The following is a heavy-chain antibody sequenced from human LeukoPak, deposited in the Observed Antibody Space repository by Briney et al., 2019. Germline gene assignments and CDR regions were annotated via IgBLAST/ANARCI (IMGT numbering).Heavy chain of an antibody. CDR2: IYHSGST. D-gene: IGHD1-26*01. J-gene: IGHJ4*02. Sequence: PSGTLSLTCAVSGGSISSNNWWWSWVRQPPGKGLEWIGEIYHSGSTNYNPSLKSRVTMSVDTSKNQFSLKLSSVTAADTAVYYCARLLGGSYWGGGYFDYWGQGTLVTVSS. V-gene: IGHV4-4*02. CDR3: ARLLGGSYWGGGYFDY. CDR1: GGSISSNNW.